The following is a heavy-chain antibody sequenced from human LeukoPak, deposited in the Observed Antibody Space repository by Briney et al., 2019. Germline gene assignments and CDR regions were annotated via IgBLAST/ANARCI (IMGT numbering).Heavy chain of an antibody. CDR3: AKDVTATPD. D-gene: IGHD4-11*01. CDR2: ISYDGSNK. J-gene: IGHJ4*02. V-gene: IGHV3-30*18. Sequence: GGSLRLSCAASGFTFSSYGMHWVRQAPGKGLEWVAVISYDGSNKYCADSVKGRFTISRDNSRNTLYLQMNSLRAEDTAVYYCAKDVTATPDWGQGTLVTVSS. CDR1: GFTFSSYG.